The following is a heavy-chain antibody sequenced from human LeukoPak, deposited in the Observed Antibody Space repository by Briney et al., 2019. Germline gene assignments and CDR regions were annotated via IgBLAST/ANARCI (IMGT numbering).Heavy chain of an antibody. CDR1: GFTFSNYW. V-gene: IGHV3-74*01. CDR3: ARDLGQYYDTSDNWFDP. CDR2: INSYGINT. Sequence: PGGSLRLSCAASGFTFSNYWMHGVRQAPGKGLVCVSRINSYGINTSYADSVKGRFTISRDNAKNTLNLQMNSLRAEDTAVYYCARDLGQYYDTSDNWFDPWGQGTLVTASS. J-gene: IGHJ5*02. D-gene: IGHD3-22*01.